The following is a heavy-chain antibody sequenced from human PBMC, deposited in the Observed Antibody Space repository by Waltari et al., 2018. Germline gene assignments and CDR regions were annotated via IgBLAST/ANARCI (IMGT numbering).Heavy chain of an antibody. J-gene: IGHJ4*02. CDR3: ASGGWGFYLGY. Sequence: EVQLVESGGGLVKPGGALGLSCAASGFSFSTDSMNWVRQAPGKGLEWISSISADSSYRHYAESVKGRFTVSRDNAKNSLSLQINSLRAEDTAVYYCASGGWGFYLGYWGQGALVTVSS. CDR2: ISADSSYR. CDR1: GFSFSTDS. V-gene: IGHV3-21*01. D-gene: IGHD3-16*01.